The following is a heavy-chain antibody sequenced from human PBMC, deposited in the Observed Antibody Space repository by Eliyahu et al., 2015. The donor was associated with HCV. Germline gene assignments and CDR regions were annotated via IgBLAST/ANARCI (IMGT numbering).Heavy chain of an antibody. Sequence: QVQLVESGGGVVQPGRSLRLSCAASGFTFSSYAMHWVRQAPGKGLEWVAVISYDGSNKYYADSVKGRFTISRDNSKNTLYLQMNSLRAEDTAVYYCARDQGIAAAGPPGWCFDYWGQGTLVTVSS. CDR2: ISYDGSNK. CDR1: GFTFSSYA. J-gene: IGHJ4*02. CDR3: ARDQGIAAAGPPGWCFDY. D-gene: IGHD6-13*01. V-gene: IGHV3-30*04.